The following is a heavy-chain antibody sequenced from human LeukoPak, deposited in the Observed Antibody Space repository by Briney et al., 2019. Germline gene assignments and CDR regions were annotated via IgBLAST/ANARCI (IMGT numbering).Heavy chain of an antibody. V-gene: IGHV4-34*01. D-gene: IGHD6-6*01. CDR3: ARHDPRGEPARLGFFDY. CDR2: INHSGSA. J-gene: IGHJ4*02. Sequence: SETLSLTCAVYGGPFSGYYWSWIRQPPGKGLEWIGEINHSGSANYNPSLKSRVTISVDTSKNQFSLKLSSVTAADTAVYYCARHDPRGEPARLGFFDYWGQGTLVTVSS. CDR1: GGPFSGYY.